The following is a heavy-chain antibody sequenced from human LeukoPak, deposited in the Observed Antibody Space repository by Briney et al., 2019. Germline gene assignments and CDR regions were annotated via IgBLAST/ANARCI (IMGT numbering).Heavy chain of an antibody. CDR2: IYYSGST. Sequence: SETLSLTCTVSGGSISSGDYCWSWIRQPPGKGLEWIGYIYYSGSTYYNPSLKSRVTISVDTSKNQFSLKLSSVTAADTAVYYCARETLYYYDSSGYDPWGQGTLVTVSS. CDR1: GGSISSGDYC. V-gene: IGHV4-30-4*01. J-gene: IGHJ5*02. D-gene: IGHD3-22*01. CDR3: ARETLYYYDSSGYDP.